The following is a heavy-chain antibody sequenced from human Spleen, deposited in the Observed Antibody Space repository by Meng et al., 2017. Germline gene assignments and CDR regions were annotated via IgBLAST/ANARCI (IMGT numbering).Heavy chain of an antibody. D-gene: IGHD3-22*01. Sequence: QVQLQESCPGLGKPSGTLSLTCAVSGGSSSSNNWWTGVCQPPGKGLEWIGEISHSGSINYNPSLKTRVTISVDKSNSQFSLKLSSVTAADTAVYYCARVRSYYENSGYPVIDYWGQGTLVTVSS. CDR1: GGSSSSNNW. J-gene: IGHJ4*02. CDR2: ISHSGSI. CDR3: ARVRSYYENSGYPVIDY. V-gene: IGHV4-4*02.